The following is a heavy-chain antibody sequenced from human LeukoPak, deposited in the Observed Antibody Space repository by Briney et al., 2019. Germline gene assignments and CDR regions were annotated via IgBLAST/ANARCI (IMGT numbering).Heavy chain of an antibody. Sequence: GGSLRLSCVVSGFTFSTYAMSWVRQAPGKGLEWVAFISGSGRNTYYADSVKGRYTISRDNSKNTLYLQMNSLRAEDTAVYYCARGPYCSSTSCYPGGFDPWGQGTLVTVSS. J-gene: IGHJ5*02. CDR1: GFTFSTYA. CDR3: ARGPYCSSTSCYPGGFDP. CDR2: ISGSGRNT. V-gene: IGHV3-23*01. D-gene: IGHD2-2*01.